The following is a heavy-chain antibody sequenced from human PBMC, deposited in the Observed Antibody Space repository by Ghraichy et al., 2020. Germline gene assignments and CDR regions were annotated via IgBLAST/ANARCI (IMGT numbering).Heavy chain of an antibody. Sequence: SETLSLTCTVYGGSFGGYYWNWIRQPPGKGLEWIGQINHSEKSDYNPSRKSRVTISVDTSKNQFSLKLSSVTAADTAVYYCARGAPGIAVAPVYWGQGTLVTVSS. V-gene: IGHV4-34*01. CDR3: ARGAPGIAVAPVY. D-gene: IGHD6-19*01. J-gene: IGHJ4*02. CDR2: INHSEKS. CDR1: GGSFGGYY.